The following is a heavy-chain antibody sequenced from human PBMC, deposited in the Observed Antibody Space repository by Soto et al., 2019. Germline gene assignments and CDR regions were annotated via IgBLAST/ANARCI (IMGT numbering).Heavy chain of an antibody. Sequence: VQLQESGPGLVKPSQTLSLTCTVSGGSISIGGYYWSWIRQHPGKGLEWIGYMYYSGSTYYNPSLKSRVTISGDTSKKYFSLKLSSVTAADTAVYCCARDRNDFWSGYYLSGMDVWGQGTTVTVSS. D-gene: IGHD3-3*01. CDR1: GGSISIGGYY. CDR2: MYYSGST. CDR3: ARDRNDFWSGYYLSGMDV. J-gene: IGHJ6*02. V-gene: IGHV4-31*03.